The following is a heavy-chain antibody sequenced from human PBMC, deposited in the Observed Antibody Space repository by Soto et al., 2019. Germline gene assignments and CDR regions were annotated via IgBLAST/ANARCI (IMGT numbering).Heavy chain of an antibody. Sequence: SVKVSCKASGGTFSSYTISWVRQAPGQGLEWMGGTIPIFGTANYAQKFQGRVTITADESTSTAYMELSSLRSEDTAVYYCARGNHRWLQLWYFDLWGRGTLVTVSS. CDR3: ARGNHRWLQLWYFDL. J-gene: IGHJ2*01. CDR2: TIPIFGTA. CDR1: GGTFSSYT. V-gene: IGHV1-69*13. D-gene: IGHD5-12*01.